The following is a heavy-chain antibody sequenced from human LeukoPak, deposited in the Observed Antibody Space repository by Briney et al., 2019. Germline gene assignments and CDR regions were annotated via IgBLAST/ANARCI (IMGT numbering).Heavy chain of an antibody. CDR3: AREDTGYVQHPWNAFDI. D-gene: IGHD1-14*01. Sequence: PGGSLRLSSAACGFTSSSYSMNWVRQAPGKGLEWVSYISSSSSTIYYADSVKGRFTISRDNAKNSLYLQMNSLRAEDTAVYYCAREDTGYVQHPWNAFDIWGQGTMVTVSS. J-gene: IGHJ3*02. CDR2: ISSSSSTI. V-gene: IGHV3-48*01. CDR1: GFTSSSYS.